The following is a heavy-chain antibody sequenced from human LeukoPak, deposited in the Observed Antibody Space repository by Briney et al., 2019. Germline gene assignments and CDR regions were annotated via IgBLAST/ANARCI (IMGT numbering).Heavy chain of an antibody. Sequence: PGGSLRLSCAASGFSFTIHAMHWVRQAPGKGLEWVAVVSHDGSTQYYTDSVRGRFTISRDNSKSTFYLQMNHLRTDETAVYYCARAIVGTENFDYWGQGTLVTVSS. CDR3: ARAIVGTENFDY. J-gene: IGHJ4*02. V-gene: IGHV3-30*10. CDR1: GFSFTIHA. D-gene: IGHD5-12*01. CDR2: VSHDGSTQ.